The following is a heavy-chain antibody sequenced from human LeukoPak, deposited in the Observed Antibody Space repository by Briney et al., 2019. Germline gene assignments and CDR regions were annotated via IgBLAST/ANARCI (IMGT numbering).Heavy chain of an antibody. D-gene: IGHD6-13*01. CDR2: ISYDGSNK. J-gene: IGHJ6*02. CDR1: GFTFSSYG. V-gene: IGHV3-30*18. CDR3: AKEIAAAGRGNYYGMDV. Sequence: PGGSLRLSCAASGFTFSSYGMHWVRQAPGKGLEWVAVISYDGSNKHYADSVKGRFTISRDNSKNTLYLQMNSLRAEDTAVYYCAKEIAAAGRGNYYGMDVWGQGTTVTVSS.